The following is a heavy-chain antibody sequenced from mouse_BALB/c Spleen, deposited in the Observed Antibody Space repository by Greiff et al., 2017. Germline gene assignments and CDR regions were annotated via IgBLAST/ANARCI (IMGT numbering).Heavy chain of an antibody. CDR1: GYTFTSYW. Sequence: VQLKQSGTVLARPGASVKMSCKASGYTFTSYWMHWVKQRPGQGLEWIGAIYPGNSDTSYNQKFKGKAKLTAVTSTSTAYMELSSLTNEDSAVYTSTRSDYYGSSCAWFAYWGQGTLVTVSA. CDR3: TRSDYYGSSCAWFAY. J-gene: IGHJ3*01. D-gene: IGHD1-1*01. V-gene: IGHV1-5*01. CDR2: IYPGNSDT.